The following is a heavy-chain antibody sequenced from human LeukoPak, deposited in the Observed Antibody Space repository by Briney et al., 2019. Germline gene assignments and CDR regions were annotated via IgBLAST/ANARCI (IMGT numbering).Heavy chain of an antibody. CDR3: AKGNYYDSNGYFDY. Sequence: GGSLRLSCAASGFTFSSYAMSWVRQAPGKGLEWVSSISSSSSYIYYADSVKGRFTISRDNAKNSLYLQMNSLRAEDTAVYYCAKGNYYDSNGYFDYWGQGTLVTVSS. CDR2: ISSSSSYI. CDR1: GFTFSSYA. V-gene: IGHV3-21*04. J-gene: IGHJ4*02. D-gene: IGHD3-22*01.